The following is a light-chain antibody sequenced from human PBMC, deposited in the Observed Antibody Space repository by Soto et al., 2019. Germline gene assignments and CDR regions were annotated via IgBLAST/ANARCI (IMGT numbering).Light chain of an antibody. Sequence: DVQMTQSPSTLSASVGDRVTITCRASQSINSWLAWYQQKPGQAPKLLIYDASSLESGVPSRFSGSGSGTEFTLTISSLQPDDFATYYCQQYNSYSPWTFGQGTKVDVK. V-gene: IGKV1-5*01. CDR2: DAS. CDR3: QQYNSYSPWT. CDR1: QSINSW. J-gene: IGKJ1*01.